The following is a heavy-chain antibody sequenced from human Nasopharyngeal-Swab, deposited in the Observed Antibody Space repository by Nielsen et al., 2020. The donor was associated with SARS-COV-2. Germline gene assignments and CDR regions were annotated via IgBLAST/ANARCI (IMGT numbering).Heavy chain of an antibody. V-gene: IGHV3-23*01. J-gene: IGHJ4*02. CDR2: ISGSGGST. D-gene: IGHD5-12*01. CDR3: AKDRGLGGYGGVLDY. Sequence: GGSLRLSCAASGFTFRSYAISWVRQAPGKGLEWVSAISGSGGSTYYADSVKGRFTISRDNSKNTLYLQMNSLRAEDTAVYYCAKDRGLGGYGGVLDYWGQGTLVTVSS. CDR1: GFTFRSYA.